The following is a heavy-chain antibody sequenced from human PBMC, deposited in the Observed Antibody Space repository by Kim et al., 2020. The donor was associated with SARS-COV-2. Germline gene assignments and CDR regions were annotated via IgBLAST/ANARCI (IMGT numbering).Heavy chain of an antibody. J-gene: IGHJ4*02. V-gene: IGHV3-53*04. CDR2: T. Sequence: THYADSVKGRFTISRHHSQTTLYLEMNRLRPEDTAVYYCAKEDELGFWHWGQGTLVTVSS. CDR3: AKEDELGFWH. D-gene: IGHD7-27*01.